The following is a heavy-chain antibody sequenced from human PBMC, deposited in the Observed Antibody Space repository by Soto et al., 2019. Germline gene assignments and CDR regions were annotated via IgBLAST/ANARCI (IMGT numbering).Heavy chain of an antibody. CDR1: GFTFSGSA. J-gene: IGHJ5*02. CDR2: IRSKPHSYAT. D-gene: IGHD3-16*02. Sequence: EVQLVESGGGLVQPGGSLKLSCAASGFTFSGSAMHWVRQASGKGLEWVGRIRSKPHSYATTYAASVKGRFTISRDDSTNKAFLQMNSLKTEDTAVYYCTPDPYDYVWGSYRYSWGQGTLVTVSS. CDR3: TPDPYDYVWGSYRYS. V-gene: IGHV3-73*02.